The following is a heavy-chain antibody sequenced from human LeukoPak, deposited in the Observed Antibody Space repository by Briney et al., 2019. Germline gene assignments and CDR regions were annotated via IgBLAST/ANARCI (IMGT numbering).Heavy chain of an antibody. CDR3: ARAQPPSSSGYCDY. D-gene: IGHD3-22*01. J-gene: IGHJ4*02. CDR2: INHSGST. V-gene: IGHV4-39*07. CDR1: GGSISSTTHY. Sequence: PSQTLSLTCAVSGGSISSTTHYWGWIRQPPGKGLEWIGEINHSGSTNYNPSLKSRVTISVDTSKNQFSLKLSSVTAADTAVYYCARAQPPSSSGYCDYWGQGTLVTVSS.